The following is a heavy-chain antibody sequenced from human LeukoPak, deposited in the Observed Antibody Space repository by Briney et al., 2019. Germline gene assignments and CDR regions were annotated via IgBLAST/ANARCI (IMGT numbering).Heavy chain of an antibody. D-gene: IGHD6-13*01. V-gene: IGHV3-48*04. CDR3: ARGSSSSNCFDY. Sequence: GGSLRLSCAASGFTFSSYSMNWVRQAPGKGLEWVSYISSSSTIYYADSVKGRFTISRDNAKNSLYLQMNSLRAEDTAVYYCARGSSSSNCFDYWGQGTLVTVSS. CDR2: ISSSSTI. CDR1: GFTFSSYS. J-gene: IGHJ4*02.